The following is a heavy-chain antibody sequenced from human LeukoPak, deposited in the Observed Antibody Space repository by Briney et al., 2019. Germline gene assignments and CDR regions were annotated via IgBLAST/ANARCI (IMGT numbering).Heavy chain of an antibody. Sequence: PGGSLRLSCAASGFTFSSYWMSWVRQLPGKGLEWVANINQDGTEKYYVDSVKGRFTISRDNSKNTLYLQMNSLRAEDTAVYYCARRAGAYSHPYDYWGQGTLVTVSS. D-gene: IGHD4/OR15-4a*01. CDR2: INQDGTEK. J-gene: IGHJ4*02. CDR3: ARRAGAYSHPYDY. V-gene: IGHV3-7*03. CDR1: GFTFSSYW.